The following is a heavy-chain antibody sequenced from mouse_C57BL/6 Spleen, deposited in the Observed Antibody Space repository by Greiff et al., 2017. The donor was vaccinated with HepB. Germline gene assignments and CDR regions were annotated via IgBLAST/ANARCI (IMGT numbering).Heavy chain of an antibody. Sequence: EVKLVESGGGLVQPGGSMKLSCAASGFTFSDAWMDWVRQSPEKGLEWVAEIRNKANNHATYYAESVKGRFTISRDDSKSSVYLQMNSLRAEDTGIYYCTRSTMITSYYAMDYWGQGTSVTVSS. V-gene: IGHV6-6*01. CDR3: TRSTMITSYYAMDY. CDR2: IRNKANNHAT. J-gene: IGHJ4*01. CDR1: GFTFSDAW. D-gene: IGHD2-4*01.